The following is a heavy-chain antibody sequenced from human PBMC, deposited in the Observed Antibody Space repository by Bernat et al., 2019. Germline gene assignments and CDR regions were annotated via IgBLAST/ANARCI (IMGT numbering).Heavy chain of an antibody. Sequence: EVQLVESGGGLVQPGGSLRLYCAVSGFTFSSYCMSWVRQAPGKGLEWVSRIKQDGSGKYYVDSVKGRFTISRDNADNSLYLQMNDLRAEDTAVYFCARDYPGDCSSASCPGVFDYWGQGTLVTVSS. V-gene: IGHV3-7*04. CDR1: GFTFSSYC. CDR3: ARDYPGDCSSASCPGVFDY. CDR2: IKQDGSGK. J-gene: IGHJ4*02. D-gene: IGHD2-2*01.